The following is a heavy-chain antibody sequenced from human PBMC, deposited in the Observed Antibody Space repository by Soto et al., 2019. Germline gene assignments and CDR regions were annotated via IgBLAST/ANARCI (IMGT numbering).Heavy chain of an antibody. J-gene: IGHJ5*02. CDR1: GFTFSSYG. CDR2: ISSSGSTI. Sequence: GSLRLSCAASGFTFSSYGMNWVRQAPGKGLEWVSYISSSGSTIYYADSVKGRFTISRDNAKNSLYLQMNSLRAEDTAVYYCARVGGTGTGWFDPWGQGTLVTVSS. CDR3: ARVGGTGTGWFDP. D-gene: IGHD1-7*01. V-gene: IGHV3-48*04.